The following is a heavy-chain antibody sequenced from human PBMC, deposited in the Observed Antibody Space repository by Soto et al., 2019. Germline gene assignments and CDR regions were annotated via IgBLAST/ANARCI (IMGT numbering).Heavy chain of an antibody. CDR1: GGSISSGDYY. V-gene: IGHV4-30-4*01. CDR2: IYYSGST. D-gene: IGHD2-15*01. J-gene: IGHJ6*02. Sequence: PSETLSLTCTVSGGSISSGDYYWSWIRQPPGKGLEWIGYIYYSGSTYYNPSLKSRVTISVDTSKNQFSLKLSSVTAADTAVYYGASALIPWVVVPLGYYGMDVWGQGTTVTVSS. CDR3: ASALIPWVVVPLGYYGMDV.